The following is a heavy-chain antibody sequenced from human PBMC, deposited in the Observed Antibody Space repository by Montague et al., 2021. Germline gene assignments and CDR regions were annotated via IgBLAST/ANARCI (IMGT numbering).Heavy chain of an antibody. D-gene: IGHD2-21*01. CDR2: XYWDDDK. V-gene: IGHV2-5*02. CDR3: AHRSGDGTGCYWSAFDF. J-gene: IGHJ4*01. CDR1: GFSLSTGGVC. Sequence: PALVKPTQTLTLTCTFSGFSLSTGGVCVGWIRQPPGMALEWLALXYWDDDKRYSPSLKSRLTITKDTSNNQVVLTMTNMDPVDTATYYCAHRSGDGTGCYWSAFDFWGQGTLVTVSS.